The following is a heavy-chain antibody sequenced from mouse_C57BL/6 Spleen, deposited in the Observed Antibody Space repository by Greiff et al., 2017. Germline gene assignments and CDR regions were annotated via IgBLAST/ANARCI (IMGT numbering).Heavy chain of an antibody. CDR3: ASYGYVGFAY. D-gene: IGHD2-2*01. V-gene: IGHV3-6*01. CDR2: ISYDGSN. Sequence: EVQLVESGPGLVKPSQSLSLTCSVTGYSITSGYYWNWLRQFPGNKLEWMGYISYDGSNNYNPSLKNRIPITRDTSKNQFFLKLNSVTTEDTATYYCASYGYVGFAYWGQGTLVTVSA. J-gene: IGHJ3*01. CDR1: GYSITSGYY.